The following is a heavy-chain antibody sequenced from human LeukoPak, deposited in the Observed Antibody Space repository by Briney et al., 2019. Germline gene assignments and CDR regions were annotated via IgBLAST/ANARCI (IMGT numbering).Heavy chain of an antibody. Sequence: GGSLRLSCAASGFTISSYSMNWVRQAPGKGLEWASSISSSSSYIYYADSMKGRFTISRDNAKNSLYLQMNSLRAEDTAVYCCARERRSVVITTDAFDIWGPGTMVTVSS. J-gene: IGHJ3*02. D-gene: IGHD3-22*01. V-gene: IGHV3-21*01. CDR3: ARERRSVVITTDAFDI. CDR1: GFTISSYS. CDR2: ISSSSSYI.